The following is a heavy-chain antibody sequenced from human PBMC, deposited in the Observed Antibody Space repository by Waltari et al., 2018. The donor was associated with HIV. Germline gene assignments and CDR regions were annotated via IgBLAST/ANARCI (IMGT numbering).Heavy chain of an antibody. Sequence: QVQLVESGGGGVQPGGSLRLSCEAFGFTFSTYGMHWVRPTPGQGLQWLAFIRYDGGKKYYEDFVNGRFSIYRDNSKATLYLQMKCLRLEDTDRDYCAKEGAWEVVGGCFDTWGQGTLGTVSS. CDR2: IRYDGGKK. CDR3: AKEGAWEVVGGCFDT. D-gene: IGHD1-26*01. J-gene: IGHJ5*02. V-gene: IGHV3-30*02. CDR1: GFTFSTYG.